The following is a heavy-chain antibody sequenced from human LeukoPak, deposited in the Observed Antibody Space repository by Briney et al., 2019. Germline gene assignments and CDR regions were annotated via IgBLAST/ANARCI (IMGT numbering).Heavy chain of an antibody. V-gene: IGHV4-30-4*01. CDR2: VSHSGPT. CDR1: GGSVSSGNYY. Sequence: SQTLSLTCTVSGGSVSSGNYYWSWIRQHPGKGLEWIGYVSHSGPTDINPSLKSRATIAVDTSTNQFSLRLTSVTAADTAIYYCARNTRLRGTNWFDPWGQGTLVTVSS. D-gene: IGHD4-17*01. J-gene: IGHJ5*02. CDR3: ARNTRLRGTNWFDP.